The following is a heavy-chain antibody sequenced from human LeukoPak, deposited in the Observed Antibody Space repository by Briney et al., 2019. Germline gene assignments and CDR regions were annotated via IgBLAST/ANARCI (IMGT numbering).Heavy chain of an antibody. CDR2: IHSSGST. CDR1: GGSINTYY. CDR3: ARSPHNSAWYEKWFDP. D-gene: IGHD6-19*01. J-gene: IGHJ5*02. V-gene: IGHV4-4*07. Sequence: SETLSLTCSVSGGSINTYYWSCIRQPAGKGLEWIGRIHSSGSTHYNPSLKSRVTVSIDSSKNQFSLKLSSVTAADTAVFYCARSPHNSAWYEKWFDPWGQGTLVTVSS.